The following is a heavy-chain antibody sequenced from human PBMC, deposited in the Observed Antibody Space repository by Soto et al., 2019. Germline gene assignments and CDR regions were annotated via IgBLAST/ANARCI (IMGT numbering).Heavy chain of an antibody. CDR3: AKDLGDIVVVVAATSNYGMDV. Sequence: PGGSLRLSCAASGFTFSSYGMHWVRQAPGKGLEWVAVISYDGSNKYYADSVKGRFTISRDNSKNTLYLQMNSLRAEDTAVYYCAKDLGDIVVVVAATSNYGMDVWGQGTTVTVSS. J-gene: IGHJ6*02. CDR2: ISYDGSNK. V-gene: IGHV3-30*18. D-gene: IGHD2-15*01. CDR1: GFTFSSYG.